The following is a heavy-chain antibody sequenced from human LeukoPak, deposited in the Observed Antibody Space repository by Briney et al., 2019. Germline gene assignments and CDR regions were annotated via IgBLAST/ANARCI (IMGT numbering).Heavy chain of an antibody. Sequence: GGSLRLSCEGSGFTFSDYWMGWVRQAPGKGLEWVANIIKDGSDKYYVDSVKGRFSISRGNAKNSVYLQMSGLRVEDTAVYYCTRELWPADYWGQGILVTVSS. CDR3: TRELWPADY. CDR2: IIKDGSDK. D-gene: IGHD3-16*01. V-gene: IGHV3-7*01. J-gene: IGHJ4*02. CDR1: GFTFSDYW.